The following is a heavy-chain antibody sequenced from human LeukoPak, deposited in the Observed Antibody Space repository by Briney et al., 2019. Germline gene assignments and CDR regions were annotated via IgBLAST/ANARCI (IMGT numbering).Heavy chain of an antibody. CDR1: GFTYSHYG. CDR3: AREAYGSGNYYSDY. D-gene: IGHD3-10*01. V-gene: IGHV3-33*01. CDR2: IRSDGSNR. Sequence: GGSLRLSCAASGFTYSHYGMHWVRQAPGKGLEWVAVIRSDGSNRFYAGSVKGRFTISRDNAKNTLYLQMDSLRAEDTAMYYCAREAYGSGNYYSDYWGQGTLVTVSS. J-gene: IGHJ4*02.